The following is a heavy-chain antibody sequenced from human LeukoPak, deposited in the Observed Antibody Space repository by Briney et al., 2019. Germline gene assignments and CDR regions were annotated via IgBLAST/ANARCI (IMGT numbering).Heavy chain of an antibody. D-gene: IGHD3-3*01. CDR2: ISSSSSYI. Sequence: GGSPRLSCAASGFTFSSYSMNWVRQAPGKGLEWVSSISSSSSYIYYADSVKGRFTISRDNAKNSLYLQMNSLRAEDTAVYYCARAVRFLEWNRSGGWFDPWGQGTLVTVSS. V-gene: IGHV3-21*01. CDR3: ARAVRFLEWNRSGGWFDP. CDR1: GFTFSSYS. J-gene: IGHJ5*02.